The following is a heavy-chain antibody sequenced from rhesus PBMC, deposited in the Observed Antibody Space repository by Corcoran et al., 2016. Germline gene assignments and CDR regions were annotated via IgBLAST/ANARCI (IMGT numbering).Heavy chain of an antibody. CDR2: INPYNGNT. J-gene: IGHJ2*01. V-gene: IGHV1S2*01. Sequence: QVQLVQSGAEVKKPGSSVKVSCKASGYTFTDYYMHWVRQTHRQGLEWMGWINPYNGNTKYAQKFQGRVTMTRDTSTSTAYMELSSLRSEDTAVYYCASGSSYVHNWYFDLWGPGTPITISS. CDR3: ASGSSYVHNWYFDL. D-gene: IGHD4-29*01. CDR1: GYTFTDYY.